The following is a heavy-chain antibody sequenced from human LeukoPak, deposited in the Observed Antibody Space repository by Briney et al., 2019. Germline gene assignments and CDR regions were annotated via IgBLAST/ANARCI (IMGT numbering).Heavy chain of an antibody. V-gene: IGHV4-39*02. CDR1: GGSITSNQYY. J-gene: IGHJ4*02. CDR2: VYYNGKT. CDR3: ARSTVITPRYFDH. D-gene: IGHD4-17*01. Sequence: PSETLSLTCSLSGGSITSNQYYWGWIRQPPGKGLEWIGCVYYNGKTQFIPSLKTRVSISIDTSKTHFSLRLTSVSAEDTAFYYCARSTVITPRYFDHWGQGILVRVSS.